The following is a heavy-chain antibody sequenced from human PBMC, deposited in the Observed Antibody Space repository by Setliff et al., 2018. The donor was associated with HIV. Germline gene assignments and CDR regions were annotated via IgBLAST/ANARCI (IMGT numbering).Heavy chain of an antibody. D-gene: IGHD3-3*01. J-gene: IGHJ4*02. CDR3: ARSIVPVASGYYYFEY. V-gene: IGHV4-38-2*01. CDR1: GFSISSRYY. CDR2: IYHTGST. Sequence: SETLSLTCDVSGFSISSRYYWGWIRQSPGKGLEWIGNIYHTGSTYYKPSLKSRVTISVDTSKNQFSLRLSSVAAGDTAVYYCARSIVPVASGYYYFEYWGREPWSPSPQ.